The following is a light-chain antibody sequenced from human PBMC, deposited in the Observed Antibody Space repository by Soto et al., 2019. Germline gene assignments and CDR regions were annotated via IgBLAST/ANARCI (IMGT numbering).Light chain of an antibody. CDR3: AAWDDSLSGPV. J-gene: IGLJ7*01. CDR2: RNN. Sequence: QPVLTQPPSASGTPGQRVTISCSGSSSNIGSNYVYWYQQLPGTAPKLLISRNNQRPSGVPDRFSGSKSGTSASLAISGLRSEDEADYYCAAWDDSLSGPVFGGGTQLTVL. CDR1: SSNIGSNY. V-gene: IGLV1-47*01.